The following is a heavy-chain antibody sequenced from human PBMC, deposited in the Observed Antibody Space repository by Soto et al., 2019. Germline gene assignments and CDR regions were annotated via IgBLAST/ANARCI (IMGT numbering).Heavy chain of an antibody. CDR2: IWHDGGNK. Sequence: GGVLRLSCAASGFTFSSYGMHWVRQASGKGLEWVAFIWHDGGNKFYAESVKGRFTISRDNSKNTLYLQMTSLSAEDTAMYYCARDGDVNTGFGKDYWGQGTLVTVSS. V-gene: IGHV3-33*01. CDR3: ARDGDVNTGFGKDY. D-gene: IGHD3-16*01. CDR1: GFTFSSYG. J-gene: IGHJ4*02.